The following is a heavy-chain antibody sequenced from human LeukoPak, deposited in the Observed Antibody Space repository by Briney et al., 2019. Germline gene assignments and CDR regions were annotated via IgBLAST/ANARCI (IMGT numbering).Heavy chain of an antibody. CDR1: GYTFTGYY. CDR2: INPNSGGT. D-gene: IGHD3-10*01. CDR3: ARGVRFRTAYGSGGSDAFDI. J-gene: IGHJ3*02. Sequence: GASVKVSCKASGYTFTGYYIHWVRQAPGQGLEWMGWINPNSGGTNYAQKFQGRVTMTRDTSISTAYMELSRLRSNDTAVYYCARGVRFRTAYGSGGSDAFDIWGQGTMVTVSS. V-gene: IGHV1-2*02.